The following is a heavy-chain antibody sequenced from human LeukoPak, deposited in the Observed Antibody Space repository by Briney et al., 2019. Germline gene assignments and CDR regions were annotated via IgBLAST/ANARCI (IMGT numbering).Heavy chain of an antibody. Sequence: SQTLSLTCTVSGASISSGLYFWTWIRQPAGKGLEWIGRIYTSGNTTVYTTGSTTYNPSLKSRVTISADTSKSQFSLKLKSVTAADTAVYYCARDDSVVVMASDAFDIWGQGTMVTVSS. CDR2: IYTSGNTTVYTTGST. D-gene: IGHD3-22*01. V-gene: IGHV4-61*02. CDR3: ARDDSVVVMASDAFDI. J-gene: IGHJ3*02. CDR1: GASISSGLYF.